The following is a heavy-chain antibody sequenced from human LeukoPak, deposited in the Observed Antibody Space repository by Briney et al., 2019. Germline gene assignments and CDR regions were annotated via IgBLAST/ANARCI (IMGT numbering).Heavy chain of an antibody. V-gene: IGHV3-23*01. D-gene: IGHD3-16*02. CDR3: AKVTFGGVISARPFDY. Sequence: PGGSLRLSCAASGFIVSSTYVSWVRQAPGKGLEWVSAISGSGGSTYYADSVKGRFTISRDNSKNTLYLQMNSLRAEDTAVYYRAKVTFGGVISARPFDYWGQGTLVTVSS. J-gene: IGHJ4*02. CDR2: ISGSGGST. CDR1: GFIVSSTY.